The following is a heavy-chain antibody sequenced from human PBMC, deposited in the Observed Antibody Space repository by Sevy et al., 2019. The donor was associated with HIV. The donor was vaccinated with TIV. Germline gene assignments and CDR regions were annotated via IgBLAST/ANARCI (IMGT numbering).Heavy chain of an antibody. V-gene: IGHV3-30*02. D-gene: IGHD1-7*01. Sequence: GGSLRLSCAASGFTFSSYGMHWVRQAPGKGLEWVAFIRYDGSNKYYADSVKGRLTNSRDNSKNTLYLQMNSLRAEDTAVYYCAKVPAGGTTLYYYYYMDVWGKGTTVTVSS. CDR1: GFTFSSYG. CDR3: AKVPAGGTTLYYYYYMDV. CDR2: IRYDGSNK. J-gene: IGHJ6*03.